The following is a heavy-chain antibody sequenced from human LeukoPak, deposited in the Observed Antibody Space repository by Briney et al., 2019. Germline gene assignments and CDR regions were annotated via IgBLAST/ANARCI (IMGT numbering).Heavy chain of an antibody. Sequence: SETPSLTCTVSGASISSYYWSWVRQPPGKGLEWISRIYTSGSTNYNPSLKSRVTMSVATSKNKFSLRLSSVTAADTAVYYCARVLSSSGYCSGGSCYYIDYWGQGTLVTVSS. CDR1: GASISSYY. CDR2: IYTSGST. V-gene: IGHV4-4*07. J-gene: IGHJ4*02. D-gene: IGHD2-15*01. CDR3: ARVLSSSGYCSGGSCYYIDY.